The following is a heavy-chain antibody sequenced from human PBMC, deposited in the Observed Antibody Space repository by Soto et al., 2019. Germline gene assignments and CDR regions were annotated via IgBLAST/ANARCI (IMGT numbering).Heavy chain of an antibody. V-gene: IGHV4-59*08. Sequence: SETLSLTCTVSGGSISSYYWSWIRQPPGKGLEWIGYIYYSGSTNYNPSLKSRVTISVDTSKNQFSLKLSSVTAADTAVYYCARHPGYSSGWYLGYFDYWGQGTLVTVSS. D-gene: IGHD6-19*01. J-gene: IGHJ4*02. CDR3: ARHPGYSSGWYLGYFDY. CDR2: IYYSGST. CDR1: GGSISSYY.